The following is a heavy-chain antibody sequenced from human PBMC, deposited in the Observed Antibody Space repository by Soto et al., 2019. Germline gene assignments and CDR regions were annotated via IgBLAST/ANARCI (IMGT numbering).Heavy chain of an antibody. D-gene: IGHD3-16*01. CDR1: GDSISSPDYY. CDR3: ARVTFTPNWFDS. CDR2: VYYRGSI. Sequence: PSETLSLTCTVSGDSISSPDYYWSWIRQAPGKGLELIGYVYYRGSIYYTPSFGSRVSISIDTSKNQFSLRLTSVTAADSAVYFCARVTFTPNWFDSWGQGSLVTVSS. J-gene: IGHJ5*01. V-gene: IGHV4-30-4*01.